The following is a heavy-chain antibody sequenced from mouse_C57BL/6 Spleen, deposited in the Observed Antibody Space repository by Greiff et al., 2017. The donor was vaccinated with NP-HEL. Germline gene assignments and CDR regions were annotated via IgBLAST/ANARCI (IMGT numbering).Heavy chain of an antibody. D-gene: IGHD2-1*01. V-gene: IGHV7-4*01. CDR3: VKARWELRNYAMDY. CDR2: IRNKANGYTT. Sequence: EVQRVESGGGLVQPGASLRLSCAASGFTFTDYYMSWVRQPPGKAPEWLALIRNKANGYTTEYTASVKGRFTISRDNSQNILYLQMNTLRAEDSATYYCVKARWELRNYAMDYWGQGTSVTVSS. J-gene: IGHJ4*01. CDR1: GFTFTDYY.